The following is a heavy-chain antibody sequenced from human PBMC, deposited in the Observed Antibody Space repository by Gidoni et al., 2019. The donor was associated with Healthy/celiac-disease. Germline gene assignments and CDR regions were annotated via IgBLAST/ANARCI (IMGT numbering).Heavy chain of an antibody. V-gene: IGHV3-53*01. CDR1: GFTVSSKY. Sequence: EVQLVESGGGLIQPGGSLSLSCAASGFTVSSKYIGWVRQAPGKGLEWVLVIYSGGSTYYADSVKGRFTISRDNSKNTLYLQMNSLRAEDTAVYYCAREGGYYDSSGYYYGGWFDPWGQGTLVTVSS. CDR2: IYSGGST. D-gene: IGHD3-22*01. J-gene: IGHJ5*02. CDR3: AREGGYYDSSGYYYGGWFDP.